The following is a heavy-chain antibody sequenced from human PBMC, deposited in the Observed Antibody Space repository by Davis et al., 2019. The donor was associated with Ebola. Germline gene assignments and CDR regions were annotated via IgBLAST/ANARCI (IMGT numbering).Heavy chain of an antibody. CDR2: IYYSGST. Sequence: MPGGSLRLSCAVYGGSFSGYYWSWIRQPPGKGLEWIGYIYYSGSTNYNPSLKSRVTISVDTSKNQFSLKLSSVTAADTAVYYCARAVWGSYRTFDYWGQGTLVTVSS. D-gene: IGHD3-16*02. CDR1: GGSFSGYY. CDR3: ARAVWGSYRTFDY. V-gene: IGHV4-59*01. J-gene: IGHJ4*02.